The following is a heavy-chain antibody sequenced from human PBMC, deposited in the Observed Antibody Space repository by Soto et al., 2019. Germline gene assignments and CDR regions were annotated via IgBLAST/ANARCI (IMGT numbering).Heavy chain of an antibody. CDR2: MNAKSGDT. J-gene: IGHJ6*02. D-gene: IGHD3-16*01. Sequence: ASVKVSCKASGYTFSDFDINWLRQASGQGPEWMGWMNAKSGDTFFAQRFQGKFNMTWDTSLSTAYMEVGSLTSDDTAIYYCARGNPFNYAGFDVWGQGTTVTVSS. V-gene: IGHV1-8*01. CDR1: GYTFSDFD. CDR3: ARGNPFNYAGFDV.